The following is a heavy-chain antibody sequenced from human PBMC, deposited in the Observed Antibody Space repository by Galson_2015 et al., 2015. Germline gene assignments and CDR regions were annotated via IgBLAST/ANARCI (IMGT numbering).Heavy chain of an antibody. Sequence: SLRLSCAASGFTFSSYAMHWVRQAPGKGLEWVAVISYDGSNKYYADSVKGRFTISRDNSKNTLYLQMNSLRAEDTAVYYCARVLPFHDSGWDYWGQGTLVTVSS. J-gene: IGHJ4*02. CDR1: GFTFSSYA. D-gene: IGHD3-10*01. V-gene: IGHV3-30-3*01. CDR3: ARVLPFHDSGWDY. CDR2: ISYDGSNK.